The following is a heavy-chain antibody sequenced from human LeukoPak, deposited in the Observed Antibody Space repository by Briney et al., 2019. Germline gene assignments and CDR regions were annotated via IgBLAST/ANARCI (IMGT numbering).Heavy chain of an antibody. Sequence: GASVKVSCKASGYSFTTYAMHWVRQAPGQRLEWMGWINGGNGNTKYSENFQGRVTITRDTSASTAYMEVSSLRSEDTAVYYCARDAIEELLTGWGGMDVWGQGTTVTVSS. J-gene: IGHJ6*02. CDR1: GYSFTTYA. D-gene: IGHD3-10*01. CDR3: ARDAIEELLTGWGGMDV. V-gene: IGHV1-3*01. CDR2: INGGNGNT.